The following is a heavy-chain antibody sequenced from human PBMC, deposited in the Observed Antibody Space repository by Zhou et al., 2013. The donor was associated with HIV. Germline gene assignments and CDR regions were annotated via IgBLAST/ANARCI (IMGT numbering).Heavy chain of an antibody. D-gene: IGHD3-22*01. Sequence: QAQLVQSGAEVKKPGASVEVSCKTSGYAFTAHYVHWVRQAPGQGLEWMAWINPHSGATNYGPKLQDRVTMTTDTSTSTAYMELRSLKSDDTAVYYCARAATMIVVVSDYWGQGTLVTVSS. V-gene: IGHV1-2*02. CDR3: ARAATMIVVVSDY. CDR1: GYAFTAHY. J-gene: IGHJ4*02. CDR2: INPHSGAT.